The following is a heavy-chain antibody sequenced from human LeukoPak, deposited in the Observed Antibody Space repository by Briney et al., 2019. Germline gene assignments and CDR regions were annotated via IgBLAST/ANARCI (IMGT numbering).Heavy chain of an antibody. J-gene: IGHJ3*02. CDR1: GFAFSMYN. CDR2: ISGSGGTI. V-gene: IGHV3-23*01. Sequence: GGSLRLSCAASGFAFSMYNMNWVRQAPGKGLEWVSVISGSGGTIYNADSVKGRFTISRDNSKNTLYLQMNSLRAEDTAVYYCAKDSRRFDIWGQGTMVTVSS. CDR3: AKDSRRFDI.